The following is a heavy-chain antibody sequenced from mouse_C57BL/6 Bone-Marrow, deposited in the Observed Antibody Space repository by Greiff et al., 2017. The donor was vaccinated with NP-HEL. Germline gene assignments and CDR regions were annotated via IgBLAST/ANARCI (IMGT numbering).Heavy chain of an antibody. CDR3: ARQLLLAWFAY. CDR1: GFTFSSYG. CDR2: ISSGGSYT. J-gene: IGHJ3*01. D-gene: IGHD1-1*01. V-gene: IGHV5-6*01. Sequence: EVKLMESGGDLVKPGGSLKLSCAASGFTFSSYGMSWVRQTPDKRLEWVATISSGGSYTYYPASVKGRFTISRDTAENTLYLQMRSLKSEDTAMYYCARQLLLAWFAYWGQGTLVTVSA.